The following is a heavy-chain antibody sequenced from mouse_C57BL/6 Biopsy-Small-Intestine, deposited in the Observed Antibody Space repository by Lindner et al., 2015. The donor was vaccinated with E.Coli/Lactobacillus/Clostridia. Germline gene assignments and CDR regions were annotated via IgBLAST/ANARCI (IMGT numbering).Heavy chain of an antibody. Sequence: VQLQESGPELVKPGASVKISCKASGYAFSSSWMNWVKQRPGKGLEWIGRIYPGDGNTNYNEKFKSKATLTVDKSSSTTYMQLSRLTSEDSAVYYCARGDGSHWYFDVWGAGTTVTVSS. CDR2: IYPGDGNT. CDR1: GYAFSSSW. D-gene: IGHD2-3*01. CDR3: ARGDGSHWYFDV. V-gene: IGHV1-82*01. J-gene: IGHJ1*01.